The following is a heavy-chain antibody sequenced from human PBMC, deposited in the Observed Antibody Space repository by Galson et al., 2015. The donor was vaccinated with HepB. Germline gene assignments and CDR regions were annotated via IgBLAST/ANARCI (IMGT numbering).Heavy chain of an antibody. CDR3: ARVKAAAGNGFDY. J-gene: IGHJ4*02. CDR1: GGSISSYY. CDR2: IYYSGST. Sequence: LSLTCTVSGGSISSYYWSWIRQPPGKGLEWIGYIYYSGSTNYNPSLKSRVTISVDTSKNQFSLKLSSVTAADTAVYYCARVKAAAGNGFDYWGQGTLVTVSS. D-gene: IGHD6-13*01. V-gene: IGHV4-59*01.